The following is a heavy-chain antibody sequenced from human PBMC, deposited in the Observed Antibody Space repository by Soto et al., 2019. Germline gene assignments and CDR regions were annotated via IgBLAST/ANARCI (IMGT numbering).Heavy chain of an antibody. V-gene: IGHV7-4-1*01. J-gene: IGHJ5*02. CDR3: ARDRWSLRRIAVAGMVLPYWFDP. Sequence: ASVKVSCKASGYTFTSYAMNWVRQAPGQGLEWMGWINTNTGNPTYAQGFTGRFVFSLDTSVSTAYLQFCSLKVEDTAVYYCARDRWSLRRIAVAGMVLPYWFDPWGQGTLVTVSS. D-gene: IGHD6-19*01. CDR1: GYTFTSYA. CDR2: INTNTGNP.